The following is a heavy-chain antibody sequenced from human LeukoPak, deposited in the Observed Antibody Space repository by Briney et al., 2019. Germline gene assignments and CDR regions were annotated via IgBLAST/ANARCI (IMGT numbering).Heavy chain of an antibody. V-gene: IGHV4-34*01. J-gene: IGHJ4*02. CDR2: IYHSGST. Sequence: PSETLSLTCAVYGGSFSSYYWSWIRQPPGKGLEWIGYIYHSGSTYYNPSLKSRVTISVDRSKNQFSLKLSSVTAADTAVYYCARTRSVYFDYWGQGTLVTVSS. CDR3: ARTRSVYFDY. CDR1: GGSFSSYY. D-gene: IGHD3-3*01.